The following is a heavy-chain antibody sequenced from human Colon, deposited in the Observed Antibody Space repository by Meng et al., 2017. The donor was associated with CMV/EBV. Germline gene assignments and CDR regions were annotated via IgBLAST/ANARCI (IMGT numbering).Heavy chain of an antibody. CDR2: ISSGSRCI. CDR3: AGAGMAAPGTWWFDP. D-gene: IGHD1-1*01. V-gene: IGHV3-21*01. J-gene: IGHJ5*02. Sequence: SGVAFSNGRMDWVRQSPGKGLEWVSSISSGSRCIKYAATVQGRFTVSRDDLNNSLNLEMKNLRVEDTALYYCAGAGMAAPGTWWFDPWGPGTLVTVSS. CDR1: GVAFSNGR.